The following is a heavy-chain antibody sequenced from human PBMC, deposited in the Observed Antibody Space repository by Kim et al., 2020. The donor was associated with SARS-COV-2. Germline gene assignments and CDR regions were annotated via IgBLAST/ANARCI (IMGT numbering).Heavy chain of an antibody. CDR1: RSIFSTYV. CDR2: MSFDGFSK. V-gene: IGHV3-30*04. Sequence: GGSLRLSCLTSRSIFSTYVIHWVRQAPGKGLEWVAAMSFDGFSKYFADSVKGRFTISRDNSKNTVWLQVNSLRDEDSAMYYCATEGGTSGRCGYFDFLG. D-gene: IGHD5-12*01. J-gene: IGHJ4*01. CDR3: ATEGGTSGRCGYFDF.